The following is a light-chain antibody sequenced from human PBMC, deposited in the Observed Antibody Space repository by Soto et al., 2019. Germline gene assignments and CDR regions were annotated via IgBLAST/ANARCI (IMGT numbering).Light chain of an antibody. CDR3: QQYFLYST. Sequence: DIQMTQSPSTLSGSVGDRVTITCRSSQSINTWLAWYQQRPGAAPKLLIYKASSLESGVPSRFSGSGSGTEFTLTISSLQPDDSVTYYCQQYFLYSTFGQGTKVDIK. J-gene: IGKJ1*01. CDR2: KAS. CDR1: QSINTW. V-gene: IGKV1-5*03.